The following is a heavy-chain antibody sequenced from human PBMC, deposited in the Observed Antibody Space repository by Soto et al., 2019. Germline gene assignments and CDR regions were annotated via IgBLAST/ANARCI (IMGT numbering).Heavy chain of an antibody. CDR2: ISHSGRT. V-gene: IGHV4-61*01. Sequence: SETLSLTCTVSGASLRSGSYYWSWIRQPPGKGLEWIGYISHSGRTNYDPSLKSRLTMSVDTSQNQFSLQLNSVTAAATAVYYCSYGSSFDYLGQGTLVTVSS. CDR3: SYGSSFDY. J-gene: IGHJ4*02. CDR1: GASLRSGSYY. D-gene: IGHD3-10*01.